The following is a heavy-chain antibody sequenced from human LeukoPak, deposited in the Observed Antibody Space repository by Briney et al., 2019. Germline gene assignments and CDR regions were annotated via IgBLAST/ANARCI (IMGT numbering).Heavy chain of an antibody. V-gene: IGHV3-11*04. CDR2: ISSPGTTT. CDR1: GFPFSDYY. D-gene: IGHD4-23*01. J-gene: IGHJ6*03. CDR3: ATGKVRPYYYYMNV. Sequence: GGSLRLSCAASGFPFSDYYMSWIRQAPGKGLEWVSHISSPGTTTLYADSVKGRFTISRDNAKNSLHLQMNTVRADDTAVYYCATGKVRPYYYYMNVWGKGTTVTVSS.